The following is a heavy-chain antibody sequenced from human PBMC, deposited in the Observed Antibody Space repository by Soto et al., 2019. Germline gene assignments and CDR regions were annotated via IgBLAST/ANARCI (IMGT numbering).Heavy chain of an antibody. J-gene: IGHJ2*01. Sequence: QLQLQESGSGLVKPSQTLSLTCTVSGGSISSGGYSWSWLPQPPGKGLEWIGYIFHSGSTYYNPSLKSRVTISVDGSKNLFSLELSSVTAADSAIYYCAREGGSGSPEWYFNLWGRGTLVTVSS. V-gene: IGHV4-30-2*01. CDR2: IFHSGST. CDR3: AREGGSGSPEWYFNL. D-gene: IGHD1-26*01. CDR1: GGSISSGGYS.